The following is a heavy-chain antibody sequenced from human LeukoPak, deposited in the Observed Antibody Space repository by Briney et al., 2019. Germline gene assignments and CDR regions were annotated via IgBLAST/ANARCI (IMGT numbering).Heavy chain of an antibody. Sequence: GGSLRLSCAASGFTFSSYEMNWVRQAPGKGLEWVSYISSSGSTIYYADSVKGRFTISRDNAKNSLYLQMNSLRAEDTAVYYCARNIDVRGYSYGFDYWGQGTLVTVSS. J-gene: IGHJ4*02. D-gene: IGHD5-18*01. CDR1: GFTFSSYE. V-gene: IGHV3-48*03. CDR2: ISSSGSTI. CDR3: ARNIDVRGYSYGFDY.